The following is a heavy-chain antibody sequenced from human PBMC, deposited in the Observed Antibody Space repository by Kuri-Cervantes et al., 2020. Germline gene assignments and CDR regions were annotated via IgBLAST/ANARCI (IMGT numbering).Heavy chain of an antibody. CDR2: IYYSGST. J-gene: IGHJ4*02. CDR1: GFTFSSYA. V-gene: IGHV4-30-4*08. Sequence: LRLSCAASGFTFSSYAMSWIRQPPGKGLEWIGYIYYSGSTYYNPSLKSRLTISVDTSKNQFSLKLSSVTAADTAVYYCARGGTTVTDYYFDYWGQGALVTVSS. D-gene: IGHD4-17*01. CDR3: ARGGTTVTDYYFDY.